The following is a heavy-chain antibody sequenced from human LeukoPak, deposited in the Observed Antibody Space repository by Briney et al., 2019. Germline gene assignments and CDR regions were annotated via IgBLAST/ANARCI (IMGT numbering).Heavy chain of an antibody. D-gene: IGHD5-24*01. V-gene: IGHV3-48*04. CDR2: ISSSSSTI. J-gene: IGHJ5*01. Sequence: GGSLRLSCAASGFTFSSYSMNWVRQAPGKGLEWVSYISSSSSTIYYADSVKGRFTISRDNSKNSLYLQMNSLRTEDTALSYCAKDVRGGYNTWGHGTLVTVSS. CDR1: GFTFSSYS. CDR3: AKDVRGGYNT.